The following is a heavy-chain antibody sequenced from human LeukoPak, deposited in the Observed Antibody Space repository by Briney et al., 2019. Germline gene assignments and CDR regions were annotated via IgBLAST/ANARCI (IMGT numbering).Heavy chain of an antibody. CDR1: GFTFSSYS. V-gene: IGHV3-21*01. J-gene: IGHJ4*02. Sequence: PGGSLRLSCAASGFTFSSYSMNWVRQAPGKGLEWVSSISSSSSYIYYADSVKGRFTISRDNAKNSLYLQMNSLRAEDTAVYYCARDELGYCSGGSCYWEGYFDYWGQGTVVAVSS. D-gene: IGHD2-15*01. CDR2: ISSSSSYI. CDR3: ARDELGYCSGGSCYWEGYFDY.